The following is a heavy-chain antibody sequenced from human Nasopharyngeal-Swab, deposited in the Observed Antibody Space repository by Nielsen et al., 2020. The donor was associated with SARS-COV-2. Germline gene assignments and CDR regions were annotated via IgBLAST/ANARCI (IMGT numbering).Heavy chain of an antibody. D-gene: IGHD3-3*01. Sequence: GESLKISCAASGFTFNSYAMSWVRQAPGKGLEWVSGISGSGDATYYADSVKGRFTVSRDNSKNTLYLQMNSLRAEDTAVYYCARDGLDYDFWSAYFMDVWGQGTTVTVSS. CDR1: GFTFNSYA. J-gene: IGHJ6*02. CDR2: ISGSGDAT. CDR3: ARDGLDYDFWSAYFMDV. V-gene: IGHV3-23*01.